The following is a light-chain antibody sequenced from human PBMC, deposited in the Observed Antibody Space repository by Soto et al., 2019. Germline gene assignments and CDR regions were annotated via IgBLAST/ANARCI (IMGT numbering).Light chain of an antibody. CDR3: QQYNNWPPT. CDR1: QSARSS. CDR2: DVS. J-gene: IGKJ5*01. Sequence: EVVMTQSPATLSVSPGERATLSCRASQSARSSLGWYQQKPGQPPRLLIHDVSIGATGIPARFNGSGSGTEFTLTISSLQSEDFAVYYCQQYNNWPPTFGQGTRLEI. V-gene: IGKV3-15*01.